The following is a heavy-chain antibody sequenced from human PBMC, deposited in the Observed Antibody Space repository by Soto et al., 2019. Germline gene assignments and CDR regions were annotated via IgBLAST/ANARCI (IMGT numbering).Heavy chain of an antibody. CDR3: ATYAEAAGGTGS. Sequence: QVQLQESGPGLVEPSQTLSLTCTVSGGSISSGYYHWSWVRQLPGKGLEWIGYIRVSGYTQYNPYLQSRLTISVDASNNQFYLRLTSVTAADTAVYYCATYAEAAGGTGSWGQGTLVTVSS. D-gene: IGHD6-13*01. CDR1: GGSISSGYYH. V-gene: IGHV4-31*03. J-gene: IGHJ4*02. CDR2: IRVSGYT.